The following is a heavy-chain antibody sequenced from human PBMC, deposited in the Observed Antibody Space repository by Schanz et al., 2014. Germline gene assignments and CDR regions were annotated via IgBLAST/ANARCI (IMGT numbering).Heavy chain of an antibody. D-gene: IGHD5-18*01. Sequence: QVQLVQSGAEVKKPGSSVKVSCKASRSTFSSYTISWVRQAPGQGLEWMGWITAYNGDTNYALKLQGRVTMTTDTSTGTAYMELRSLRSDDTALYYCTRGGYSYALSAFDIWGQGTMVIVSS. CDR2: ITAYNGDT. V-gene: IGHV1-18*01. CDR1: RSTFSSYT. J-gene: IGHJ3*02. CDR3: TRGGYSYALSAFDI.